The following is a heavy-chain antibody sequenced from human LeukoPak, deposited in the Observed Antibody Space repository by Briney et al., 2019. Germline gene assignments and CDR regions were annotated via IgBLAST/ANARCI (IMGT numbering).Heavy chain of an antibody. Sequence: SETLSLTCTVSGGSISSGGYYWSWIRQHPGKGLEWIGYIYYSGSTYYNPSLKSRVTISVDTSKNQFSLKLSSVTAADTAGYYCARLVTTSPSGGWFDPWGRGTLVTVSS. CDR3: ARLVTTSPSGGWFDP. CDR1: GGSISSGGYY. J-gene: IGHJ5*02. V-gene: IGHV4-31*03. CDR2: IYYSGST. D-gene: IGHD4-11*01.